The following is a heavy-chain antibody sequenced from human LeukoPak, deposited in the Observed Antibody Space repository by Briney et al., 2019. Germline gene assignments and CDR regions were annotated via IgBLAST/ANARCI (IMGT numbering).Heavy chain of an antibody. CDR3: ASETEARRYCSGGSCPFDY. CDR2: IIPIFGTA. D-gene: IGHD2-15*01. V-gene: IGHV1-69*06. CDR1: GYTFTNHY. Sequence: SVKVSCKASGYTFTNHYMHWVRQAPGQGLEWMGGIIPIFGTANYAQKFQGRVTITADKSTSTAYMELSSLRSEDTAVYYCASETEARRYCSGGSCPFDYWGQGTLVTVSS. J-gene: IGHJ4*02.